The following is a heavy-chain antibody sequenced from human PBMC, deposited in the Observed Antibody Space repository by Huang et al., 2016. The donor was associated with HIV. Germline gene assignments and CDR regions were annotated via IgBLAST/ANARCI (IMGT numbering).Heavy chain of an antibody. CDR3: VRHRPNYDFWSGDYPYFDD. Sequence: QVQLQESGRGLVKPSETLSLTCTVSGGSISSSFYYWGWIRQSPGTGLEWIVSMYYSGSTYYNPSLNSRVTISADTSNSQFSLKLTSVTAADSAVYYCVRHRPNYDFWSGDYPYFDDWGQGTLVTVSS. J-gene: IGHJ4*02. D-gene: IGHD3-3*01. CDR2: MYYSGST. CDR1: GGSISSSFYY. V-gene: IGHV4-39*01.